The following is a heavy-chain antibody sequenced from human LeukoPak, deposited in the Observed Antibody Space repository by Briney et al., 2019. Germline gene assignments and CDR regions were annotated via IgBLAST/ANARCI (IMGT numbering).Heavy chain of an antibody. D-gene: IGHD5-18*01. CDR2: IYYSGST. Sequence: PSETLSLTCTVSGGSISSYYWSWIRQPPGKGLEWIGYIYYSGSTNYNPSLKSRVTISVDTSKNQFSLKLSSVTAADTAVYYCAGYGYRFFDYWGQGALVTVSS. CDR3: AGYGYRFFDY. J-gene: IGHJ4*02. V-gene: IGHV4-59*12. CDR1: GGSISSYY.